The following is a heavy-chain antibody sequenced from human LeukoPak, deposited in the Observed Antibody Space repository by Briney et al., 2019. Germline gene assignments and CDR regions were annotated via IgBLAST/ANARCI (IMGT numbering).Heavy chain of an antibody. D-gene: IGHD6-19*01. CDR1: GYTFTGYY. CDR2: INPNTGGT. V-gene: IGHV1-2*02. J-gene: IGHJ4*02. CDR3: ASYPRYSSSPPFDY. Sequence: VASVKVSCKASGYTFTGYYVHWVRRAPGQGLEWMGWINPNTGGTNYAQKFQGRVTMTRDTTISTAYMELSRLTSDDTAVYFCASYPRYSSSPPFDYWGQGTLVTVSS.